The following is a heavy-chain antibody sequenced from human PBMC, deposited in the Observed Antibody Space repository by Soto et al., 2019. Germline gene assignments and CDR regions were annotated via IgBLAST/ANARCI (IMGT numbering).Heavy chain of an antibody. CDR2: INAGNGNT. J-gene: IGHJ4*02. CDR3: ARGDIVATITDY. D-gene: IGHD5-12*01. CDR1: GYTFTSYA. V-gene: IGHV1-3*01. Sequence: ASVKVSCKASGYTFTSYAMHWVRQAPGQRLEWMGWINAGNGNTKYSQKFQGRVTITRDTSASTAYMELSSLRSEDTAVYYCARGDIVATITDYWGQGTLVTVSS.